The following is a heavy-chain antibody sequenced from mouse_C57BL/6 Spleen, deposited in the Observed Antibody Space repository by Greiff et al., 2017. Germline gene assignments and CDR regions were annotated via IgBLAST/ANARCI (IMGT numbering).Heavy chain of an antibody. CDR1: GFTFSSYA. D-gene: IGHD1-1*01. J-gene: IGHJ4*01. Sequence: EVQRVESGEGLVKPGGSLKLSCAASGFTFSSYAMSWVRQTPEKRLEWVAYISSGGDYIYYADTVKGRVTISRDNARNTLYLQMSSLKSEDTAMYYWKSIYYYDRVAMDYWGQGTSVTGSS. CDR2: ISSGGDYI. V-gene: IGHV5-9-1*02. CDR3: KSIYYYDRVAMDY.